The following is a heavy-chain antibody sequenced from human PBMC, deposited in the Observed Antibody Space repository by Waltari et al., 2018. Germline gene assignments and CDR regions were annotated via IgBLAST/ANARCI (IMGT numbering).Heavy chain of an antibody. V-gene: IGHV4-59*01. Sequence: QVQLQESGPSLLKPSETLSLICTVSGCSISGFYWSWVRQPPGKGLDWIGYLYYTGSTNFNPSRQSRVTMSGDTSKNQFSLELSSVTAADTAFYYCARGGGGDWEWFDPWGQGTLVTVSS. CDR2: LYYTGST. CDR1: GCSISGFY. J-gene: IGHJ5*02. D-gene: IGHD2-21*02. CDR3: ARGGGGDWEWFDP.